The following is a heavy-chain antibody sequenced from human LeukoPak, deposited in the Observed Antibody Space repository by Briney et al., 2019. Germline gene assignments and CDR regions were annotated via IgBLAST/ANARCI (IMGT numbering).Heavy chain of an antibody. CDR1: GFTFSSYA. CDR3: AKKASSGYYYAFDY. V-gene: IGHV3-23*01. CDR2: ISNSGGST. Sequence: GGSLRLSCAASGFTFSSYAMSWVRRGPGKGLEWVSAISNSGGSTYYADSVKGRFTTSKDNSKNTLYLEMNSLSAEDTAVYYCAKKASSGYYYAFDYWGQGTLVTVSS. J-gene: IGHJ4*02. D-gene: IGHD3-22*01.